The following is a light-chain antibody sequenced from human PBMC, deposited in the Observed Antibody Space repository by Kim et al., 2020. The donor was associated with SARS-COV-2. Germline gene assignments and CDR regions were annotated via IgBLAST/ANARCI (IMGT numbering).Light chain of an antibody. CDR1: NIQTLN. CDR3: QVWDSGTWV. Sequence: SYELTQPLSVSVALGQTARLTCGGNNIQTLNVHWYRQKPGQAPVLVMYKDSKRPSGIPGRFSGSNSGNTATLTISRAQADDEADYFCQVWDSGTWVFGGGTQLTV. CDR2: KDS. J-gene: IGLJ3*02. V-gene: IGLV3-9*01.